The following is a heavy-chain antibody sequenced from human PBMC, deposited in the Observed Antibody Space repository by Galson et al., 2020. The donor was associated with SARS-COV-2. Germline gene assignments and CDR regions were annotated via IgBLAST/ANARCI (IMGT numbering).Heavy chain of an antibody. V-gene: IGHV4-34*01. CDR2: INHSGST. CDR3: ARGSCSSTSCYLRYNWFDP. D-gene: IGHD2-2*01. CDR1: GGSFSGYY. J-gene: IGHJ5*02. Sequence: SETLSLTCAVYGGSFSGYYWSWIRQPPGKGLEWIGEINHSGSTTYNPSLKSRVTISVDTSKNQFSLKLSSVTAADTAVYYCARGSCSSTSCYLRYNWFDPWGQGTLVTVSS.